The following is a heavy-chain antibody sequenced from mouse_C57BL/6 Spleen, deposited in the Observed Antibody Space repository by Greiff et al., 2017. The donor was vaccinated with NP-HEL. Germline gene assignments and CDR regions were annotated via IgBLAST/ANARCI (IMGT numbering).Heavy chain of an antibody. J-gene: IGHJ3*01. Sequence: VQLQQPGAELVKPGASVKLSCKASGYTFTSYWMHWVKQRPGQGLEWIGMIHPNSGSTNYNEKFKSKATLTVDKSSSTAYMQLSSLTSEESAVYYCARSSTWDDPGFAYWGQGTLVTVSA. D-gene: IGHD4-1*01. CDR2: IHPNSGST. CDR1: GYTFTSYW. CDR3: ARSSTWDDPGFAY. V-gene: IGHV1-64*01.